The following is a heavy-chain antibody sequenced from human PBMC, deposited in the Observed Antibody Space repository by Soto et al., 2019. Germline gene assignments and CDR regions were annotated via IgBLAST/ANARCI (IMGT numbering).Heavy chain of an antibody. V-gene: IGHV1-18*01. CDR1: GYTFTSYG. J-gene: IGHJ5*02. CDR2: ISAYNGNT. CDR3: ANYDILTGSDP. Sequence: ASVKVSCKASGYTFTSYGISRVRQAPGQGLEWMGWISAYNGNTNYAQKLQGRVTMTTDTSTSTAYMELRSLRSDDTAVYYCANYDILTGSDPWGQGTLVTVSS. D-gene: IGHD3-9*01.